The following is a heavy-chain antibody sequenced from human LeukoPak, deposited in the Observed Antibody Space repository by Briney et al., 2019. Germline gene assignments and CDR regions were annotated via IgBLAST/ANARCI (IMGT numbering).Heavy chain of an antibody. V-gene: IGHV4-61*02. CDR2: IHTSGST. CDR3: ARTPTS. CDR1: GGSISSSSYY. Sequence: SETLSLTCTVSGGSISSSSYYWGWIRQPAGKGLEWIGRIHTSGSTNYNPSLKSRVTISVDTSKNQFSLKLSSVTAADTAVYYCARTPTSWGQGTLVTVSS. J-gene: IGHJ4*02.